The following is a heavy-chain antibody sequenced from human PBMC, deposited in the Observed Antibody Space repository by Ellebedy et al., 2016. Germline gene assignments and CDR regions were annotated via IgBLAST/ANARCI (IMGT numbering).Heavy chain of an antibody. J-gene: IGHJ6*03. CDR2: ISSNGGST. Sequence: GESLKISXSASGFTFSSYAMHWVRQAPGKGLEYVSAISSNGGSTYYADSVKGRFTISRDNSKNTLYLQMNSLRAEDTAVYYCARESCSSTSCYPGDYYYYYMDVWGKGTTVTVSS. CDR1: GFTFSSYA. CDR3: ARESCSSTSCYPGDYYYYYMDV. D-gene: IGHD2-2*01. V-gene: IGHV3-64*04.